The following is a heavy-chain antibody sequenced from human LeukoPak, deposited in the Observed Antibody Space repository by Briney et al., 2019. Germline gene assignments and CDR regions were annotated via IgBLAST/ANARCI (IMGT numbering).Heavy chain of an antibody. CDR3: ARNLPAADY. J-gene: IGHJ4*02. V-gene: IGHV3-48*04. D-gene: IGHD2-2*01. CDR1: GFTFYTYS. CDR2: ITSSSSAV. Sequence: GGSLRLSCAASGFTFYTYSMNWVRQAPGKGLEWVAYITSSSSAVYYADSVKGRFTISRDNAKNSVDLQMNSLRVDDTAVYYCARNLPAADYWGQGTLVTVSS.